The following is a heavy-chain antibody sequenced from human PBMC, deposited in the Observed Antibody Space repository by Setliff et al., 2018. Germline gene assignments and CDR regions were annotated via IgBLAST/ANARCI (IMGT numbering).Heavy chain of an antibody. D-gene: IGHD3-10*01. Sequence: PGGSLRLSCAASGFTFSNAWMNWVRQAPGKGLEWVGRIKSKSDGGTPDYAAPVKGRFTISRDDSKNTLYLHMNSLKTEDTALYYCTTDWSRGDSGNYLRLDYWGPGTLVTVSS. CDR2: IKSKSDGGTP. CDR3: TTDWSRGDSGNYLRLDY. J-gene: IGHJ4*02. V-gene: IGHV3-15*01. CDR1: GFTFSNAW.